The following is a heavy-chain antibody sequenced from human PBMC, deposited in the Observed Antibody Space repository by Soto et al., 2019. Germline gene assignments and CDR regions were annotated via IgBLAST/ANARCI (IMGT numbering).Heavy chain of an antibody. CDR1: GFSFSTSA. J-gene: IGHJ4*02. CDR2: NSGRGGDT. Sequence: EVQLLESGGGLVQPGGSLRLLCTASGFSFSTSAMTWVRQSPGRGLEWVSGNSGRGGDTHYSDSVQGQFTISRDNSKNTLYLQMNSLRAEYTAVYYCAKWEDYGSGTSLLYWGQGTLVTVSS. CDR3: AKWEDYGSGTSLLY. D-gene: IGHD3-10*01. V-gene: IGHV3-23*01.